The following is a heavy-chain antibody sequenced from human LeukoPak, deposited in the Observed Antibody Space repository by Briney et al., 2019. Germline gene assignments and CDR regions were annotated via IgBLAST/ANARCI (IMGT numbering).Heavy chain of an antibody. CDR1: GFTFSSYA. J-gene: IGHJ4*02. CDR2: ISYDGSNK. D-gene: IGHD3-3*01. V-gene: IGHV3-30*04. CDR3: ARSLTIFGVVILSFDY. Sequence: GGSLRLSCAASGFTFSSYAMHWGRQAPGKGLERVATISYDGSNKYYADSVKGRFTISRDNSKNTLYLQMNSLRAEDTAVYYLARSLTIFGVVILSFDYWGQGTLVTVSS.